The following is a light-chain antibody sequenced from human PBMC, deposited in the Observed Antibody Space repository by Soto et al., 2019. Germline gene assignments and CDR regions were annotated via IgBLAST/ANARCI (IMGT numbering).Light chain of an antibody. CDR1: QYISTY. V-gene: IGKV1-39*01. CDR2: ASS. CDR3: QQRLSTPRT. J-gene: IGKJ1*01. Sequence: IQMTHSPSSLSASVGDRVTITCRASQYISTYVNWYQQKPGKAPKLLIYASSSLQRGVPSRFSGSGSGTHFSLTINSLQPEDFATYYCQQRLSTPRTFGPGTRVE.